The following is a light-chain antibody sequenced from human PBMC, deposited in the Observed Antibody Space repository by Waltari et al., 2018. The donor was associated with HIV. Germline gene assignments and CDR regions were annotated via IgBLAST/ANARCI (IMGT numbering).Light chain of an antibody. CDR3: SSYTSTTTLV. J-gene: IGLJ1*01. CDR2: DVS. CDR1: SSAVGGCNF. Sequence: QSALTQPASVSGSPGQSLTISCTGTSSAVGGCNFVYWFQNHTDKAPKLMMYDVSYRPSGVSNRFSGSKSGNTASLTISGLQAEDEADYYCSSYTSTTTLVFGTGTKVTVL. V-gene: IGLV2-14*03.